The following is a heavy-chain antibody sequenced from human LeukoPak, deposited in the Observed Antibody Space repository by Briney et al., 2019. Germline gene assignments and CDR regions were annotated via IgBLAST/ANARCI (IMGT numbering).Heavy chain of an antibody. J-gene: IGHJ4*02. Sequence: PGGSLRLSCGASGFTFSTYSMHWVRQAPGKGLGWVAVISYDGSDNYYADSVKGRFIISRDNSKNTLYLQMNSLRAEDTAVYYCARCSIWLQFSSDYWGQGTLVTVSS. CDR2: ISYDGSDN. CDR3: ARCSIWLQFSSDY. CDR1: GFTFSTYS. V-gene: IGHV3-30*04. D-gene: IGHD5-24*01.